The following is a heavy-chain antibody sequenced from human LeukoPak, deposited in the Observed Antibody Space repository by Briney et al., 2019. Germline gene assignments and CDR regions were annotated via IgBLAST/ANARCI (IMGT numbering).Heavy chain of an antibody. J-gene: IGHJ4*02. D-gene: IGHD4-11*01. CDR1: GFTFSNFA. CDR3: AKNRGNYYYFDY. CDR2: ISGSGDST. V-gene: IGHV3-23*01. Sequence: GGSLRLSCAASGFTFSNFAMSWVRQAPGKGREGVAGISGSGDSTYYADSVKGRFTISRDNSKNTLYLQMNSLRAEDTAVYYCAKNRGNYYYFDYWGQGTLVTVSS.